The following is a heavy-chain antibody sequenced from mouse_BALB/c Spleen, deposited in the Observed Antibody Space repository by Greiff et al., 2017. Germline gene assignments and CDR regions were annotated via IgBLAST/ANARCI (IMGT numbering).Heavy chain of an antibody. V-gene: IGHV1-69*02. CDR1: GYTFTSYW. Sequence: QVQLQQPGAELVRPGASVKLSCKASGYTFTSYWINWVKQRPGQGLEWIGNIYPSDSYTNYNQTFKDKATLTVDKSSNTAYLQLSSPTSEDSAVYYCAIQYYGYRYFDVWGAGTTVTVSS. CDR3: AIQYYGYRYFDV. J-gene: IGHJ1*01. CDR2: IYPSDSYT. D-gene: IGHD1-2*01.